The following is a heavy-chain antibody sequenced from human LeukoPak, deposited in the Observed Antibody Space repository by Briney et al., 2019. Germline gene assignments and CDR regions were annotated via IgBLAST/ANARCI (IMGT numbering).Heavy chain of an antibody. CDR3: AADQRFGYTDYYYYMDV. CDR2: IVVGSGNT. V-gene: IGHV1-58*02. Sequence: SVKVSCKASGFTFTSSAMQWVRQARGQRLEWIGWIVVGSGNTNYAQKFQERVTITRDMSTSTAYMELSSLRSEDTAVYYCAADQRFGYTDYYYYMDVWGKGTTVTVSS. D-gene: IGHD5-24*01. J-gene: IGHJ6*03. CDR1: GFTFTSSA.